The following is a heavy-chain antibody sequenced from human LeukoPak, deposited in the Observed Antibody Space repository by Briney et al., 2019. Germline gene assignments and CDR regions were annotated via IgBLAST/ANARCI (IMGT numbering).Heavy chain of an antibody. V-gene: IGHV3-20*04. J-gene: IGHJ6*03. CDR2: LNWNGNST. D-gene: IGHD2-2*01. CDR3: AREHRDCSSTSCYVASPYYMDV. Sequence: GGSLRLSCAASVFTFDDYGMSWVRQAPGKGLEWVSGLNWNGNSTGYADSVKGRFTISRDNAKNSLDLQMNSLRVEDTALYYCAREHRDCSSTSCYVASPYYMDVWGKGTTVTISS. CDR1: VFTFDDYG.